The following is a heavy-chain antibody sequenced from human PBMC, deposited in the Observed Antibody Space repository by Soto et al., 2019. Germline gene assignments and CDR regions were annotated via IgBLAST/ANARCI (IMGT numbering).Heavy chain of an antibody. CDR2: IYPGDSDT. Sequence: GESLKISCKGSGYSFTSYWIGWVRQMPGKGLEWMGIIYPGDSDTRYSPSFQGQVTISADKSINSVYLQWSSLKASDTATYYCARLGFNYDFLSGYYKVHHYYGIDVWGQGTTVTVSS. J-gene: IGHJ6*02. D-gene: IGHD3-3*01. CDR1: GYSFTSYW. V-gene: IGHV5-51*01. CDR3: ARLGFNYDFLSGYYKVHHYYGIDV.